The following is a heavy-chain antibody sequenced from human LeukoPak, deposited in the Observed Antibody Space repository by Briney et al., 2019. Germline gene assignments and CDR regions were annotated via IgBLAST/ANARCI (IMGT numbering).Heavy chain of an antibody. CDR3: ARTLRGDSNAFDI. CDR1: GFTFGSYG. V-gene: IGHV3-30*02. CDR2: IRSDGSNK. Sequence: GGSLRLSCAASGFTFGSYGMHWVRQAPGKGLEWVTFIRSDGSNKYYADSVKGRFTISRDNAKSSLYLQMNSLRAEDTAVYYCARTLRGDSNAFDIWGQGTMVTVSS. J-gene: IGHJ3*02. D-gene: IGHD2-21*02.